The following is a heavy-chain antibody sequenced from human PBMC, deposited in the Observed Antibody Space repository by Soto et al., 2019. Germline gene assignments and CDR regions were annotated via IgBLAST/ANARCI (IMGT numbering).Heavy chain of an antibody. J-gene: IGHJ6*02. CDR2: ISYDGSNK. CDR3: ARGAMVRGVTSRGYYYYGMDV. CDR1: GFTFSSYA. D-gene: IGHD3-10*01. Sequence: GGSLRLSCAASGFTFSSYAMHWVRQAPGKGLEWVAVISYDGSNKYYADSVKGRFTISRDNSKNTLYLQMNSLRAEDTAVYYCARGAMVRGVTSRGYYYYGMDVWGQGTTVTVSS. V-gene: IGHV3-30-3*01.